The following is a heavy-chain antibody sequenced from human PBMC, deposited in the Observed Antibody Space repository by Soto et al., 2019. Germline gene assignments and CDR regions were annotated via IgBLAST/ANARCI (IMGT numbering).Heavy chain of an antibody. D-gene: IGHD2-15*01. Sequence: GASVKVSCKASGYSFRTHGISWLRQAPGQGLEWMGWISTYDDKTNFPQKFQGRITMTTDTSTSTAYMELRSLRSDDTAVYFCARDLGYCNSSGCFRNWFDPWGQGTLVTVSS. J-gene: IGHJ5*02. V-gene: IGHV1-18*01. CDR3: ARDLGYCNSSGCFRNWFDP. CDR1: GYSFRTHG. CDR2: ISTYDDKT.